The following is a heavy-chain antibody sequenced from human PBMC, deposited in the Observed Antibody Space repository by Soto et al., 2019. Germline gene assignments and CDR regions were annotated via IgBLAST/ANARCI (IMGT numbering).Heavy chain of an antibody. CDR3: ARELPPAPGSFREDALDI. Sequence: QVQLVQSGAELKKPGSSVKVSCQASGGTFSNYAISWVRQAPGQGLEWMGKIIPIFGTTNSAQNFRGRVTITADEYTTTAYMELSSLRSDDTALYYCARELPPAPGSFREDALDIWGQGTMITVSS. CDR2: IIPIFGTT. J-gene: IGHJ3*02. D-gene: IGHD6-13*01. CDR1: GGTFSNYA. V-gene: IGHV1-69*15.